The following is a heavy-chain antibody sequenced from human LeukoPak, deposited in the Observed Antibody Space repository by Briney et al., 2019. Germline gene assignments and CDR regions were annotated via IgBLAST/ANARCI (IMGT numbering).Heavy chain of an antibody. CDR1: GFTFSSYG. D-gene: IGHD5-18*01. J-gene: IGHJ4*02. CDR3: ARARIQLWSYLDN. CDR2: LWYDGTNN. V-gene: IGHV3-33*01. Sequence: GGSLRLSCAAPGFTFSSYGMHWVRQAPGKRLQWVAVLWYDGTNNYYVDSVKGRFTISRDNSKNTLYLQMNSLRAEDTAVYYCARARIQLWSYLDNWGQGTLVTVSS.